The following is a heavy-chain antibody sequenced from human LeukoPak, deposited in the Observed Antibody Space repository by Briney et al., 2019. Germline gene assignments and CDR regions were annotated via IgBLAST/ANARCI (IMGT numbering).Heavy chain of an antibody. D-gene: IGHD5-12*01. CDR1: GFTFSSYS. V-gene: IGHV3-21*01. CDR3: ARDMVGGYDSPYYCGMDV. J-gene: IGHJ6*04. CDR2: ISSSSSYI. Sequence: PGGSLRLSCAASGFTFSSYSMNWVRQAPGKGLEWVSSISSSSSYIYYADSVKGRFTISRDNAKNSLYLQMNSLRAEDTAVYYCARDMVGGYDSPYYCGMDVWGKGTTVTVSS.